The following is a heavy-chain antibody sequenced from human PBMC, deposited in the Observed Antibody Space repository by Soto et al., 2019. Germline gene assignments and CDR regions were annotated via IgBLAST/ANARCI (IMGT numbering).Heavy chain of an antibody. CDR3: AKSRYCSGGSCYEPRPFDY. CDR2: ISGSGGST. V-gene: IGHV3-23*01. J-gene: IGHJ4*02. Sequence: GGSLRLSCAASGFTFSSYAMSWVRQAPGKGLEWVSAISGSGGSTYYADSVKGRFTISRDNSKNTLYLQMNSLRAEDTAVYYCAKSRYCSGGSCYEPRPFDYWGQGTLVTVSS. CDR1: GFTFSSYA. D-gene: IGHD2-15*01.